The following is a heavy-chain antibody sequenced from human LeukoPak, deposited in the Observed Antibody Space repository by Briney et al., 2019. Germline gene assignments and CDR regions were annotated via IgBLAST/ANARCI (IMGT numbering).Heavy chain of an antibody. CDR3: AAYSNYGDWFDP. CDR2: IYQSGST. V-gene: IGHV4-38-2*01. CDR1: GYSISTSYY. Sequence: PSETLSLTCSVSGYSISTSYYWGWVRQSPGKGLEWIGSIYQSGSTYYNPSLKSRVTISIDTSKNQFSLKLNSVTAADTAVYYCAAYSNYGDWFDPWGQGTLVTVSS. J-gene: IGHJ5*02. D-gene: IGHD4-11*01.